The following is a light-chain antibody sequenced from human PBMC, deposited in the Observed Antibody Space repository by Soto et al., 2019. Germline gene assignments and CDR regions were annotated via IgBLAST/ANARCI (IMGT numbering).Light chain of an antibody. CDR2: GAS. CDR1: QSVSSSY. CDR3: QQYGSSPYT. J-gene: IGKJ2*01. V-gene: IGKV3-20*01. Sequence: EIVLTQSPGTLSLSPGETATLSCRASQSVSSSYLAWYQQKPGQAPRLLIYGASSRATGIPDRFSGSGSGTYFSRTISRLEPEDFAVDYCQQYGSSPYTFGQGTKLEIK.